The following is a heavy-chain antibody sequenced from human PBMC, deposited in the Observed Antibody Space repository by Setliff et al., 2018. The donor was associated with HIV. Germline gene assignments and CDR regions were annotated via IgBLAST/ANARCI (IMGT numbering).Heavy chain of an antibody. V-gene: IGHV1-24*01. D-gene: IGHD6-19*01. J-gene: IGHJ5*02. Sequence: ASVKVSCKISGFTLNELSIQWVRQAPAKGLEWMGGFDPEAGEIIYAQEFQGRVTMTEDTSTDTAYMDLSSLRSEDTAVYYCATHPPYRSAWYMRSWGQGTLVTVSS. CDR1: GFTLNELS. CDR3: ATHPPYRSAWYMRS. CDR2: FDPEAGEI.